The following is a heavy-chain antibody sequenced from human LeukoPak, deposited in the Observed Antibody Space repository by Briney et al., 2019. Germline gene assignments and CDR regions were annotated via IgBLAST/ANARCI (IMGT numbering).Heavy chain of an antibody. J-gene: IGHJ6*03. CDR3: ARDRDVVVPAAQGYYYYYYYMDV. CDR1: GFTFSSYT. CDR2: ISSSSSTI. V-gene: IGHV3-48*01. D-gene: IGHD2-2*01. Sequence: PGGSLRLSCAASGFTFSSYTMNWVRQAPGKGLEWVSYISSSSSTIYYADSVKGRFTISRDNAKNSLYLQMNSLRAEDTAVYYCARDRDVVVPAAQGYYYYYYYMDVWGKGTTVTVSS.